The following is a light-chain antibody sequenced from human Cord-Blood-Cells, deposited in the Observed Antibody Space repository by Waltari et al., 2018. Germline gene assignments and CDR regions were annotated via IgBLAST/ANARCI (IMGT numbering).Light chain of an antibody. J-gene: IGLJ3*02. Sequence: QSALTQPASVSGSPGPSITLSCTATSSDVGGYNYLSWYQQHPGKAPKLMIYDVSNRPSGVSNRFSGSKSGNTASLTISGLQAEDEADYYCSSYTSSSTWVFGGGTKLTVL. V-gene: IGLV2-14*03. CDR2: DVS. CDR1: SSDVGGYNY. CDR3: SSYTSSSTWV.